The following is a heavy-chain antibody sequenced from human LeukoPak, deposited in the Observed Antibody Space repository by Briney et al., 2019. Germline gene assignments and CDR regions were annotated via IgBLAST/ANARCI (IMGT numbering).Heavy chain of an antibody. Sequence: GGSLGLSCAACGFTFSSYDMHWVRQATGKGLEWVSAIGTAGDTYYPGSVKGQFTISRENAKNSLYLQMNSLRAGDTAVYYCVRDWAPASMQAAPFDCWGQGTLVTVSS. CDR3: VRDWAPASMQAAPFDC. CDR1: GFTFSSYD. V-gene: IGHV3-13*03. J-gene: IGHJ4*02. CDR2: IGTAGDT. D-gene: IGHD2/OR15-2a*01.